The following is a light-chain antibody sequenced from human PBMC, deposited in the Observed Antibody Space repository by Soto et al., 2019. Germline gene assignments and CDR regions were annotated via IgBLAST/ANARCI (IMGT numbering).Light chain of an antibody. V-gene: IGKV1-5*03. CDR1: QTISSW. CDR3: QHYNSYSEA. Sequence: DIQMTQSPSTLSGSVGDRVTITCRASQTISSWLAGYQQKPGKAPKLLIYKASTLKSGVPSRFSGSGSGTEFTLTISSLQPADFATYYCQHYNSYSEAFGQGTQVELK. CDR2: KAS. J-gene: IGKJ1*01.